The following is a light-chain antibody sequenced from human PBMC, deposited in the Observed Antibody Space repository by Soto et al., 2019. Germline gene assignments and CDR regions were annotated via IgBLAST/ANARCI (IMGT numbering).Light chain of an antibody. CDR2: GAS. CDR1: QSVSSN. Sequence: EIVMTQSPATLSVSPGERATLSCRASQSVSSNLAWYQQKPGQAPRLLIYGASIRATGIPARFSGSGSGTESTLTISSLQSEDFAVYYCQQYNNWPPTYTFGQGTKLEIK. CDR3: QQYNNWPPTYT. J-gene: IGKJ2*01. V-gene: IGKV3-15*01.